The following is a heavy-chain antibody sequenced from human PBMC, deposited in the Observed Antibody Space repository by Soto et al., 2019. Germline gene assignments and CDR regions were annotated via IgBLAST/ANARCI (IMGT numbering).Heavy chain of an antibody. CDR3: ASAKVVTATFDF. V-gene: IGHV3-21*01. D-gene: IGHD2-21*02. CDR1: GFAFRSYN. Sequence: PGGSLRLSCAASGFAFRSYNMNWVRQAPGKGLEWVASISSGSSNIYYADSVKGRFTISRDNAKNSLYLQMDSLRAEDSAVYYCASAKVVTATFDFWGQGTTVTVSS. CDR2: ISSGSSNI. J-gene: IGHJ6*02.